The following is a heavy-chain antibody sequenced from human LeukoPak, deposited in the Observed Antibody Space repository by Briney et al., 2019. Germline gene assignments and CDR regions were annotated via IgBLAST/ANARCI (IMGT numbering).Heavy chain of an antibody. J-gene: IGHJ5*02. CDR1: GFTFSSYA. CDR3: AKSGTTFGGVKLNWFDP. D-gene: IGHD3-16*01. Sequence: GGSLRLSCAASGFTFSSYAMSWVRQAPGKELEWVSAISGSGGSTYYADSVKGRFTISRDNSKNTLYLQMNSLRAEDTAVYYCAKSGTTFGGVKLNWFDPWGQGTLVTVSS. V-gene: IGHV3-23*01. CDR2: ISGSGGST.